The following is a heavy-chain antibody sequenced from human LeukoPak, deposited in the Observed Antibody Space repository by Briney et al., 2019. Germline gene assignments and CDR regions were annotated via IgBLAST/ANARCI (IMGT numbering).Heavy chain of an antibody. J-gene: IGHJ5*02. V-gene: IGHV1-2*06. D-gene: IGHD3-3*01. CDR3: ARDSEAYYDFWSGHPGNWFDP. CDR1: GYTFTGYY. CDR2: INPSSGGT. Sequence: ASVKVSCKASGYTFTGYYMHWVRQSPGQGLEWMGRINPSSGGTNYAQKFQGRVTMTRDTSISTAYMELSRLRSDDTAVYYCARDSEAYYDFWSGHPGNWFDPWGQGTLVTVSS.